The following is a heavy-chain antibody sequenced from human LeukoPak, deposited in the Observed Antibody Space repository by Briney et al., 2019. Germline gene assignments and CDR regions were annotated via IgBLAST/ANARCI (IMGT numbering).Heavy chain of an antibody. CDR2: ISGSGGNT. V-gene: IGHV3-23*01. CDR3: AKRSAYYFDY. CDR1: GFTFSSSA. J-gene: IGHJ4*02. Sequence: PGGSLRLSCAASGFTFSSSAMSWVRQAPGQALEWVSSISGSGGNTYYADSVKGQFTISRDNSKNTLYLQMNSLRAEDTAVYYCAKRSAYYFDYWGQGTLVTVSS.